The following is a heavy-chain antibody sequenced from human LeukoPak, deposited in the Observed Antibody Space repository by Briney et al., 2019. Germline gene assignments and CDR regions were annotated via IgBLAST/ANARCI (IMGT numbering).Heavy chain of an antibody. Sequence: ASVKVSCKASGGTFSSYAISWVRQAPGQGLEWMGGIIPIFGTANYAQKFQGRVTITADESTSTAYMELRTLRSDDTAVYYCARPSTPYYYDISGPPDYWGQGTLVTVSS. V-gene: IGHV1-69*13. J-gene: IGHJ4*02. CDR3: ARPSTPYYYDISGPPDY. D-gene: IGHD3-22*01. CDR2: IIPIFGTA. CDR1: GGTFSSYA.